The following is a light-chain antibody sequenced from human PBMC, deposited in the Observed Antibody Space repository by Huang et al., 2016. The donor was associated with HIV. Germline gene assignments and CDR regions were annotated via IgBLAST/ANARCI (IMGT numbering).Light chain of an antibody. CDR2: EAF. Sequence: EIVLTQSPATLSLSPGERATLSCRASQSVSSYLAWYQQKPGQAPRLLIYEAFNRATGIPARFSGSGSGTDFTLTINSLEPEDFAIYYCQQRSNWPALTFGGGTKVEIK. V-gene: IGKV3-11*01. J-gene: IGKJ4*01. CDR3: QQRSNWPALT. CDR1: QSVSSY.